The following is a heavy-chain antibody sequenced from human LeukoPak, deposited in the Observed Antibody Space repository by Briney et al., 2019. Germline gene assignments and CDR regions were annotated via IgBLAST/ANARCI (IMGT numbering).Heavy chain of an antibody. CDR3: ARVSDILTGYSGMDV. CDR1: GFTFSSYG. V-gene: IGHV3-33*01. D-gene: IGHD3-9*01. CDR2: IWYDGSNK. Sequence: GGSLRLSCAASGFTFSSYGMHWVRQAPGKGLEWVAVIWYDGSNKYYADSVKGRFTISRDNSKNTLYLQMNSLRAEDTAVYYCARVSDILTGYSGMDVWGQGTTVTNSS. J-gene: IGHJ6*02.